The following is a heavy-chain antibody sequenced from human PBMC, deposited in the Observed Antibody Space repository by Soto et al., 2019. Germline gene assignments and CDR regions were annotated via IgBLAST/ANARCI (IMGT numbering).Heavy chain of an antibody. CDR1: GGTFSSYT. J-gene: IGHJ6*03. CDR3: ARGTLTEIYYMDV. CDR2: IIPILGIA. Sequence: QVQLVQSGAEVKKPGSSVKVSCKASGGTFSSYTISWVRQAPGQGLEWMGRIIPILGIANYAQKFQGRVTITADKSTRTAYMDLSCLRSEDTAVYYCARGTLTEIYYMDVWGKGTTVTVSS. V-gene: IGHV1-69*02. D-gene: IGHD3-16*01.